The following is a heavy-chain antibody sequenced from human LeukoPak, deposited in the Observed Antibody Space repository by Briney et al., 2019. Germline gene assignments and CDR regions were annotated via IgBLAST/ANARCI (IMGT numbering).Heavy chain of an antibody. CDR3: TTVTHFYL. D-gene: IGHD2-15*01. CDR2: IQHGGTT. CDR1: GFSFSVAW. V-gene: IGHV3-15*01. J-gene: IGHJ4*02. Sequence: GGSVRLSCATSGFSFSVAWLSWVRQAPGKGLEWIGRIQHGGTTDYAAPVKGRFTISRDDSKATLYLQMNSLKTEDAAIYYCTTVTHFYLGGEGTLVTVSS.